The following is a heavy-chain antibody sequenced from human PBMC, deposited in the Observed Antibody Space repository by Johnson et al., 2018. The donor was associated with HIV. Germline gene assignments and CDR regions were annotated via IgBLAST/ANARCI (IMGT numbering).Heavy chain of an antibody. D-gene: IGHD2-21*01. Sequence: QVQLVESGGGLVQPGGSLRLSCAGSGFTFSDHYMSWVRQAPGKGLEWVSYISSSGSTMYYADSVKGRFTISRDNSKNTLYLQRNSLRAEDTAVYYCAKDLGWCSGFDIWGPGTMVTVSS. CDR3: AKDLGWCSGFDI. V-gene: IGHV3-11*04. J-gene: IGHJ3*02. CDR1: GFTFSDHY. CDR2: ISSSGSTM.